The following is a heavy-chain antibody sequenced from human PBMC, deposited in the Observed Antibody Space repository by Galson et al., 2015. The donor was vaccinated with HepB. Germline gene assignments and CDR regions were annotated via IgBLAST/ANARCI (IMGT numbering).Heavy chain of an antibody. Sequence: SLRLSCAASGFTFSTYAMHWVRQAPGKGLEWVAVISNDGYYKYQVDSLRGRFTISRDNSKNTLHLQMNSLRAEDTALYYCARDKKGLRVAAADRGQNGMDVWGQGTTVTVSS. J-gene: IGHJ6*02. CDR1: GFTFSTYA. D-gene: IGHD6-13*01. V-gene: IGHV3-30*04. CDR3: ARDKKGLRVAAADRGQNGMDV. CDR2: ISNDGYYK.